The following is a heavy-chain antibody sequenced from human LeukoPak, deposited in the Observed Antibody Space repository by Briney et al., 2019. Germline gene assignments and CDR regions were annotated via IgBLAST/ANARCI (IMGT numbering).Heavy chain of an antibody. V-gene: IGHV4-39*07. CDR2: IYYSGST. CDR1: GASISSTTYY. J-gene: IGHJ5*02. CDR3: ARGKGFWSGYYTHNWFDP. D-gene: IGHD3-3*01. Sequence: SETLSLTCTVSGASISSTTYYWGWIRQPPRKGLEWIASIYYSGSTYYNPSLKSRVTISVDTSKNQFSLKLSSVTAADTAVYYCARGKGFWSGYYTHNWFDPWGQGTLVTVSS.